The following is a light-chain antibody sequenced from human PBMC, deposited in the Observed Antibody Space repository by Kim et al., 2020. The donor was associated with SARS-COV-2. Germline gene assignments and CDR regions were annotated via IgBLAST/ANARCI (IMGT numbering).Light chain of an antibody. CDR2: GSI. J-gene: IGLJ3*02. CDR1: SSNIGAGHG. V-gene: IGLV1-40*01. CDR3: QSYDSSLNGWV. Sequence: QSVLTQPPSVSGAPGQRVTISCTGSSSNIGAGHGVHWYQQLPGTAPKLLIFGSINRPSGIPDRFSGSKSDTSASLAITGLQAEDEADYYCQSYDSSLNGWVFGGGTQLTVL.